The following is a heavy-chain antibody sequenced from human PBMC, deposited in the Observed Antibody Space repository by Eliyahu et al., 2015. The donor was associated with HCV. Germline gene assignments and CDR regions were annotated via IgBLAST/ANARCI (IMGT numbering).Heavy chain of an antibody. CDR1: GGSISSGGYY. CDR2: IYYSGXT. V-gene: IGHV4-31*03. Sequence: QVQLQESGPGLVKPSQTLSLTXPXSGGSISSGGYYWSWIRQHPGKGLEWIGYIYYSGXTYYNPSLKSRVTISVDTSKNQFSLKLSSVTAADTAVYYCARGAIFEGMDVWGQGTTVTVSS. D-gene: IGHD3-3*01. CDR3: ARGAIFEGMDV. J-gene: IGHJ6*02.